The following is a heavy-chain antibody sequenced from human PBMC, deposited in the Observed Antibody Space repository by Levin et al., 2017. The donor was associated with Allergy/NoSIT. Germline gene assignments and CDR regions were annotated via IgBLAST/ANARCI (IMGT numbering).Heavy chain of an antibody. J-gene: IGHJ4*02. Sequence: GESLKISCKASGNTFTGYYMHWVRQAPGQGLEWVGLINPSSGSTNYAQKFQGRVTMTRDTSTSTVSMELSSLRSEDTAVYYCATGDYSDSSAYYFDYWGQGTLVTVSS. CDR3: ATGDYSDSSAYYFDY. V-gene: IGHV1-46*01. D-gene: IGHD3-22*01. CDR1: GNTFTGYY. CDR2: INPSSGST.